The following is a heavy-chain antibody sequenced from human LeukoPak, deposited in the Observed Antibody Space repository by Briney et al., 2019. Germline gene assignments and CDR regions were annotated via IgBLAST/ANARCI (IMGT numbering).Heavy chain of an antibody. CDR2: ISYDGSNK. CDR1: GFTFSSYG. Sequence: AGGSLRLSCAASGFTFSSYGMHWVRQVPGKGLEWVAVISYDGSNKYYEDSVKGRFTISRDNSKNSLYLQINSLRADDTAVYCCAKVQYSDEDMNFASWGQGTLVTVSS. D-gene: IGHD1-26*01. CDR3: AKVQYSDEDMNFAS. J-gene: IGHJ4*02. V-gene: IGHV3-30*18.